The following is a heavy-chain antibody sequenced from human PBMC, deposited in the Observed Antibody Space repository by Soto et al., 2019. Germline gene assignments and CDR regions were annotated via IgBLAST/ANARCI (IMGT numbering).Heavy chain of an antibody. J-gene: IGHJ3*02. Sequence: GESLKISCKGSGYSFTSYWIGWVRQMSGKGLEWMGIIYPGDSDTRYSPSFQGQVTISADKSISTAYLQWSSLKASDTAMYYCARRAARLDDAFDIWGQGTMVTVSS. V-gene: IGHV5-51*01. CDR2: IYPGDSDT. D-gene: IGHD6-6*01. CDR3: ARRAARLDDAFDI. CDR1: GYSFTSYW.